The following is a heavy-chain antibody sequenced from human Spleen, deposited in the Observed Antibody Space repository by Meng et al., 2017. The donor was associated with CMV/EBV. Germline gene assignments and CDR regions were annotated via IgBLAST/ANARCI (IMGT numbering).Heavy chain of an antibody. CDR3: ATRGYSAYDDKGSDY. CDR1: GYTFTSYY. V-gene: IGHV1-46*01. J-gene: IGHJ4*02. D-gene: IGHD5-12*01. CDR2: INPSGGST. Sequence: ASVKVSCKASGYTFTSYYMHWVRQAPGQGLEWMGIINPSGGSTNYAQKFQGRLTITADKSTSTAYMDLSSLRSEDTAVYYCATRGYSAYDDKGSDYWGQGTLVTVSS.